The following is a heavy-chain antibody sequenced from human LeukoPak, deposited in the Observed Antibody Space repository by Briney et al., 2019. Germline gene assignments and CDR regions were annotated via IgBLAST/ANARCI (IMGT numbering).Heavy chain of an antibody. J-gene: IGHJ5*02. CDR3: ARGPPLRYYDSSGVGGVWFDP. V-gene: IGHV1-8*01. CDR2: MNPNSGNT. Sequence: ASVKVSCKASGYTFTSYDINWVRQATGQGLEWMGWMNPNSGNTGYAQKFQGRVTMTRNTSISTAYMELSSLRSEDTAVYYCARGPPLRYYDSSGVGGVWFDPWGQGTLVTVSS. D-gene: IGHD3-22*01. CDR1: GYTFTSYD.